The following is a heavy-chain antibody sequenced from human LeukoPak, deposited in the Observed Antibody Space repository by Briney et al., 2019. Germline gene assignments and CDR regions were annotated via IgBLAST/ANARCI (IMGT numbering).Heavy chain of an antibody. V-gene: IGHV3-7*03. J-gene: IGHJ4*02. CDR1: GFTFRGFL. CDR3: AKDFRIGYSAHFDY. D-gene: IGHD2-21*01. Sequence: PGGSLRLSCAASGFTFRGFLMSWVRQIPGKGLEWVANIKQDGSEKYYADALKGRFTISRDNTKNSLSLQMNSLIVEDTAVYYCAKDFRIGYSAHFDYWGQGALVTVSS. CDR2: IKQDGSEK.